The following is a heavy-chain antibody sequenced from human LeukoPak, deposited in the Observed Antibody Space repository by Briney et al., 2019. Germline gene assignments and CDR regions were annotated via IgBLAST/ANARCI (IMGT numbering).Heavy chain of an antibody. Sequence: SETLSLTCTVSGGSISSYYWSWIRQPPGKGLEWIGYIYYSGSTNYNPSLKSRVTISVDTSKNQFSLKLSSVTAADTAVYYCARNGGYSSSWYGEFDYWGQGTLVTVSS. CDR1: GGSISSYY. CDR3: ARNGGYSSSWYGEFDY. CDR2: IYYSGST. J-gene: IGHJ4*02. V-gene: IGHV4-59*01. D-gene: IGHD6-13*01.